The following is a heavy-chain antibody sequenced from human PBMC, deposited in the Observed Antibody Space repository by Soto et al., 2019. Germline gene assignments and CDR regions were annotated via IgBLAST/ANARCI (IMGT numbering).Heavy chain of an antibody. V-gene: IGHV4-39*07. CDR2: MFYGVST. CDR1: GSSINSSGYY. J-gene: IGHJ5*02. D-gene: IGHD2-2*01. Sequence: PSETLSLTCTVSGSSINSSGYYWGWIRQPPGKGLEWIGSMFYGVSTYYNPSLKSRVTISVDTSKNQFSLKLSSVTAADTAVYYCARSPRGLSVWFDPWGQGTLVTVSS. CDR3: ARSPRGLSVWFDP.